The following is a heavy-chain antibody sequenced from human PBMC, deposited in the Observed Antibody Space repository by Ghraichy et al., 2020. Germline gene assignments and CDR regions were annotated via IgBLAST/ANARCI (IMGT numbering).Heavy chain of an antibody. Sequence: GGSLRLSCAASEFTFSNFPMSWVRQAPGKRLEWVSSISVSGDATFYADSVQGRFTVSRDNSKNTLYLQMNSLRDDDTAVYSCARIAVSGRWYFDLWGRGTQVTVSS. J-gene: IGHJ2*01. CDR2: ISVSGDAT. CDR3: ARIAVSGRWYFDL. V-gene: IGHV3-23*01. CDR1: EFTFSNFP. D-gene: IGHD6-19*01.